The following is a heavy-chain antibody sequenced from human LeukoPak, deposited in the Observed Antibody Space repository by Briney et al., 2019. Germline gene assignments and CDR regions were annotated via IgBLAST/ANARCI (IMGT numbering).Heavy chain of an antibody. Sequence: SQTLSLTCAISGDSVSSNSVTWNWIRQSSSRGLEWLGRTYYRSTWYNDYAVSVRGRITVNPDTSKNQYSLHLNSVTPEDTAVYYCARRLTQYDCFDPWGQGILVTVSS. V-gene: IGHV6-1*01. CDR2: TYYRSTWYN. D-gene: IGHD2-2*01. CDR1: GDSVSSNSVT. CDR3: ARRLTQYDCFDP. J-gene: IGHJ5*02.